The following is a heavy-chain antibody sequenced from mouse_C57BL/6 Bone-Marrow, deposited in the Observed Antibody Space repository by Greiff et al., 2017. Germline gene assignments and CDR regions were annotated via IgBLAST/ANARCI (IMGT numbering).Heavy chain of an antibody. CDR1: GFTFSDYY. D-gene: IGHD3-1*01. CDR2: INYDGSST. CDR3: ARDEGPWALAMDY. J-gene: IGHJ4*01. Sequence: EVMLVESEGGLVQPGSSMKLSCTASGFTFSDYYMAWVRQVPEKGLEWVANINYDGSSTYYLDSLKSRFIISRDNAQNILYLQMSSLKSEDTATYYCARDEGPWALAMDYWGQGTSVTVSS. V-gene: IGHV5-16*01.